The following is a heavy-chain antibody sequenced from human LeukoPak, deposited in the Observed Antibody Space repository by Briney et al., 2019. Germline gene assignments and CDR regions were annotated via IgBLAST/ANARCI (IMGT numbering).Heavy chain of an antibody. CDR2: IKQDGSEK. Sequence: TGGSLRLSCAASGFTFSSYWMSWVRQAPGKGLEWVANIKQDGSEKYYVDSVKGRFTISRDNAKNSLYLQMNSLRAEDTAVYYCARVSPAASYSSSWYPPRYYYYMDVWGKGTTVTVSS. J-gene: IGHJ6*03. CDR1: GFTFSSYW. V-gene: IGHV3-7*04. CDR3: ARVSPAASYSSSWYPPRYYYYMDV. D-gene: IGHD6-13*01.